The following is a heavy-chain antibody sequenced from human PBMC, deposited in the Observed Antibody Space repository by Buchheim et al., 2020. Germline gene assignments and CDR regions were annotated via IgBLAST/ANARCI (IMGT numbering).Heavy chain of an antibody. CDR1: GFTFSSYG. CDR3: ARRGWFGATFAPRQTSPGSYGMDV. J-gene: IGHJ6*02. Sequence: QVQLVESGGGVVQPGRSLRLSCAASGFTFSSYGMHWVRQAPGKGLEWVAVIWYDGSNKYYADSVKGRFTIYRDNSKNTLYLQMNSLRAEDTAVYYCARRGWFGATFAPRQTSPGSYGMDVWGQGTT. V-gene: IGHV3-33*01. D-gene: IGHD3-10*01. CDR2: IWYDGSNK.